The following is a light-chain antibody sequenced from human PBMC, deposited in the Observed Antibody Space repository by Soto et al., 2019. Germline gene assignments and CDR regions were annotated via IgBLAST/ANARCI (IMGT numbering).Light chain of an antibody. CDR3: MQALQTPRSIT. CDR2: LGS. V-gene: IGKV2-28*01. J-gene: IGKJ5*01. CDR1: QSLLHSNGYNY. Sequence: DIVMTQSPLSLPVTPGEPASISCRSSQSLLHSNGYNYLDWYLQKPGQSPQLLIYLGSNRASGVPDRFSGSGSGTDFTLKISRVEAEDVGVYYCMQALQTPRSITFGQGTRLEI.